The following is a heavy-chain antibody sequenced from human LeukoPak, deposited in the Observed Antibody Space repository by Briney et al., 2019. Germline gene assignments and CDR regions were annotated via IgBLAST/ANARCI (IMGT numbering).Heavy chain of an antibody. Sequence: PGGSLRLSCAASGFAFSDYGMHWVRQAPGKGLEWVAFMPYAGSNKYYADSVKGRFTISRDNSKNTLYLQMNSLRAEDTAVYYCAKHQLELSGCESGDEFDYWGQGTLVTVSS. J-gene: IGHJ4*02. CDR2: MPYAGSNK. V-gene: IGHV3-30*02. CDR1: GFAFSDYG. D-gene: IGHD5-12*01. CDR3: AKHQLELSGCESGDEFDY.